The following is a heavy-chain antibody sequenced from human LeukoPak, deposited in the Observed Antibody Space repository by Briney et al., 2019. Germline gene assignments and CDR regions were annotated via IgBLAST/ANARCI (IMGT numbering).Heavy chain of an antibody. CDR2: IYYSGST. J-gene: IGHJ4*02. Sequence: PSETLSLTCTVSGGSISSGGYYWSWIRQHPGEGLEWIGFIYYSGSTYYNPSFKSRVTISVETSKNQFSLRLSSVTAADTAVYYCARAPYDSSGPFDYWGQGTLVTVSS. CDR3: ARAPYDSSGPFDY. CDR1: GGSISSGGYY. V-gene: IGHV4-31*03. D-gene: IGHD3-22*01.